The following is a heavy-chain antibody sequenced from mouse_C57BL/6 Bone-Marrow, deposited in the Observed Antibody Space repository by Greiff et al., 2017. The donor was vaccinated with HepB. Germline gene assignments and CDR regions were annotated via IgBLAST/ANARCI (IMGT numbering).Heavy chain of an antibody. D-gene: IGHD1-1*01. Sequence: VQLKESGAELVRPGASVKLSCTASGFNIKDDYMHWVKQRPEQGLEWIGWIDPENGDTEYASKFQGKATITADTSSNTAYLQLSSLTSEDTAVYYCISTTVVATSGLDYWGQGTTLTVSS. J-gene: IGHJ2*01. CDR1: GFNIKDDY. CDR2: IDPENGDT. CDR3: ISTTVVATSGLDY. V-gene: IGHV14-4*01.